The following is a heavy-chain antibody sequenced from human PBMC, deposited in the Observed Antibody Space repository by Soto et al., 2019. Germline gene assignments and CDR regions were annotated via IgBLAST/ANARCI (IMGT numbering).Heavy chain of an antibody. V-gene: IGHV3-33*01. D-gene: IGHD6-13*01. CDR1: GFTFSSYG. CDR2: IWYDGSNK. CDR3: ARYSIAAPGTFDY. Sequence: QVQLVESGGGVVQPGRSLRLSCAASGFTFSSYGMHWVRQAPGKGLEWVAVIWYDGSNKYYADSVKGRFTISRDNSKNTLYLQMTTLRAEDTAVYYCARYSIAAPGTFDYWGQGTLVTVSS. J-gene: IGHJ4*02.